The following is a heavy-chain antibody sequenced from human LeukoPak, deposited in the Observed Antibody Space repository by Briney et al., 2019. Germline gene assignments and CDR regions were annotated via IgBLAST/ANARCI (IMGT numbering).Heavy chain of an antibody. CDR3: ARALFEY. CDR2: ISSGGSII. CDR1: GFTFSSYE. V-gene: IGHV3-48*03. Sequence: PGGSLRLSCVVSGFTFSSYEMNWVRQAPGKGLEWGSYISSGGSIIYYADSVKGRFTISRDNAKNSLYLQVNSLRAEDTAVYYCARALFEYWGQGPLVTVSS. J-gene: IGHJ4*02.